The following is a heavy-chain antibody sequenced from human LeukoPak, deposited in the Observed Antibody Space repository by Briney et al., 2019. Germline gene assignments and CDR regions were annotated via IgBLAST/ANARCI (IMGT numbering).Heavy chain of an antibody. CDR1: GYSFTSYW. CDR2: IDPSDSYT. J-gene: IGHJ3*02. Sequence: GESLKISSKGSGYSFTSYWISWVRQMPGKGLEWMGRIDPSDSYTNYSPSFQGHVTISADRSISTAYLQWSSLKASDTAMYYCARHGYDFWSGYSFDAFDIWGQGTMVTVSS. V-gene: IGHV5-10-1*01. D-gene: IGHD3-3*01. CDR3: ARHGYDFWSGYSFDAFDI.